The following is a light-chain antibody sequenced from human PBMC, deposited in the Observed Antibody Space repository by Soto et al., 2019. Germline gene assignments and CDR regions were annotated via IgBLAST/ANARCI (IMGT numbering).Light chain of an antibody. J-gene: IGKJ1*01. V-gene: IGKV1-39*01. Sequence: DIQMTQSPSSLSASVGDRVTITCRASQSISSYLNWYQQKPGKAPKLLIFAASSLQSGVPSRFSGSGSGTDFTLTISSLQPEDFATYYCQQSYRTPSVWTFGQGTKVEIK. CDR3: QQSYRTPSVWT. CDR2: AAS. CDR1: QSISSY.